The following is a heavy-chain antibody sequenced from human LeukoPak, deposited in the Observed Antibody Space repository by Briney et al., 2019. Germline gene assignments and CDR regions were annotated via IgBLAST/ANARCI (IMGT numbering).Heavy chain of an antibody. CDR1: GFTFSDYN. V-gene: IGHV3-11*01. J-gene: IGHJ6*02. D-gene: IGHD2-2*01. Sequence: GGSLRLSCAASGFTFSDYNMSWIRQAPGKGLEWVSYISSSGSTIYYADSVKGRFTISRDNAKNSLYLQMNSLRAEHTAVYYRAGERVVVPDRHYYYYYYGMDVWGQGTTVTVSS. CDR2: ISSSGSTI. CDR3: AGERVVVPDRHYYYYYYGMDV.